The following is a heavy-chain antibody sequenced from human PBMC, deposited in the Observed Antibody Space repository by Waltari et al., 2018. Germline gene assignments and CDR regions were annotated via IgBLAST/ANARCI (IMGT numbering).Heavy chain of an antibody. CDR2: IYYNGYT. CDR3: VTGSVDSRSWYEFDY. Sequence: QVQLQESGPGLVKPSETLSLTCTVSDVSIGKYYWTWIRQSPGMGLEWIGYIYYNGYTIYNPARKSRITISLDTSKSQFSLSLYSVTAADTAVYYCVTGSVDSRSWYEFDYWGQGTLVTV. CDR1: DVSIGKYY. D-gene: IGHD6-13*01. V-gene: IGHV4-59*01. J-gene: IGHJ4*02.